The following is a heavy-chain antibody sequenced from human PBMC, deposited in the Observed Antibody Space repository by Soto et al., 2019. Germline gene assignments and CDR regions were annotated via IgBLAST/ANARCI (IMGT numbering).Heavy chain of an antibody. V-gene: IGHV1-69*06. D-gene: IGHD3-3*02. CDR3: AALNISEDVFDL. CDR1: GGTFSIYA. Sequence: GASVKGSCKASGGTFSIYAISWVRQAPGQGLEWMGGIIPIFGTANYAQKFPGRVTITADKSTSTAYMELSSLRSEDTAVYYCAALNISEDVFDLWREGTMVTVSS. J-gene: IGHJ3*01. CDR2: IIPIFGTA.